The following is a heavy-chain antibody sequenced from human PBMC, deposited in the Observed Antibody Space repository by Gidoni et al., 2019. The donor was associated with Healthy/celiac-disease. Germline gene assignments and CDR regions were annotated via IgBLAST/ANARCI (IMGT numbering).Heavy chain of an antibody. D-gene: IGHD3-16*01. J-gene: IGHJ5*02. Sequence: QVQLQESGPGLVKPSQTLSLTCTVSGCSLSSGGYYWSWIRQHPGKGLEWIGYIYYSGSTYYNPSLKSRVTISVDTSKNQFSLKLSSVTAADTAVYYCARDGMITFGGEFDPWGQGTLVTVSS. CDR3: ARDGMITFGGEFDP. CDR1: GCSLSSGGYY. CDR2: IYYSGST. V-gene: IGHV4-31*03.